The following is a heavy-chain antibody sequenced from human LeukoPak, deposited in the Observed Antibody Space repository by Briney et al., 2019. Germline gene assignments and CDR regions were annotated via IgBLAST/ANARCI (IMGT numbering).Heavy chain of an antibody. D-gene: IGHD2-2*01. Sequence: ASVKLSCKASGYTFTGYYIHWVRQAPGQGLEWMGWINPNSGGTNYAQKFQGRVTMTRDTSISTAYMDLSSLRSDYTAVYYCARDLTSRAFDLWGQGTMVTVSS. CDR3: ARDLTSRAFDL. CDR1: GYTFTGYY. CDR2: INPNSGGT. J-gene: IGHJ3*01. V-gene: IGHV1-2*02.